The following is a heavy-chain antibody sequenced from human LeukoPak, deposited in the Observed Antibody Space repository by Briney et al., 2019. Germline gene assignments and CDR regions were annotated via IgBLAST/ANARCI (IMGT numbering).Heavy chain of an antibody. CDR2: INPSGGST. D-gene: IGHD3-22*01. CDR3: ARGSLSDYYDSSGYFDI. CDR1: GYTFTSYY. Sequence: ASVKASCKASGYTFTSYYMHWVRQAPGQGLEWMGIINPSGGSTSYAQKFQGRVTMTRDTSTSTVYMELSSLRSEDTAVYYCARGSLSDYYDSSGYFDIWGQGTMVTVSS. V-gene: IGHV1-46*01. J-gene: IGHJ3*02.